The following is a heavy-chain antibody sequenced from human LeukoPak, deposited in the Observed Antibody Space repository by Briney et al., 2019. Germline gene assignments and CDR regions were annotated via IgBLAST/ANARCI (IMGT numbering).Heavy chain of an antibody. CDR1: GFTVSSNY. Sequence: GGSLRLSCAASGFTVSSNYMSWVRQAPGKGLEWVSEIYSDGSTYYAASVKGRFSISRDNSKNTLYLQMNSLRAEDTAVYYCARAAAGGNEVWGRGTLVTVSS. CDR3: ARAAAGGNEV. D-gene: IGHD6-13*01. V-gene: IGHV3-53*01. J-gene: IGHJ4*02. CDR2: IYSDGST.